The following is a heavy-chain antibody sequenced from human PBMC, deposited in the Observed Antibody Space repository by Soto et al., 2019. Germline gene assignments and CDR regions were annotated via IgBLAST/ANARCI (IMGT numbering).Heavy chain of an antibody. J-gene: IGHJ6*02. D-gene: IGHD5-12*01. CDR1: GFTFSSYA. CDR2: ISYDGSNK. V-gene: IGHV3-30-3*01. Sequence: QVQLVESGGGVVQPGRSLRLSCAASGFTFSSYAMHWVRQAPGKGLEWVAVISYDGSNKYYADSVKGRFTISRDNSKNTLYLQMNSLRAEDTAVYYCAREVATESESMDVWGQGTTVTVSS. CDR3: AREVATESESMDV.